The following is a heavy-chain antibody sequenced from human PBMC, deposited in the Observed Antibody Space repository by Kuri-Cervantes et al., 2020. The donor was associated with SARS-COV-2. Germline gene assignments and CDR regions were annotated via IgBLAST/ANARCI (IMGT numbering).Heavy chain of an antibody. D-gene: IGHD2-2*01. V-gene: IGHV3-64*04. CDR3: ASEMENGPGDGLVVPAAIDY. CDR1: GFSFRGYA. Sequence: GGSLRLSCSASGFSFRGYAMHWVRQAPGKGPEYVSVASADGGTTSYAASVKGRFTISRDNSKNTLYLQMNSLRAEDTAVYYCASEMENGPGDGLVVPAAIDYWGQGTLVTVSS. CDR2: ASADGGTT. J-gene: IGHJ4*02.